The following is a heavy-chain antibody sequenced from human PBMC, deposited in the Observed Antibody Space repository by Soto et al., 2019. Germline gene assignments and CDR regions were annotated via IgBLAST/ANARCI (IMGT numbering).Heavy chain of an antibody. Sequence: QIQLVQSGGEVKKPGASVKVSCKSSGYNFISHSITWVRQAPGQGLEWMGRISAYNGNTNHAQKFQGRLTMTTDTSTSTASMELRSLRSDDTAVYYSARGAFCGGAPGCRDMDVWGQGTTVTVSS. CDR3: ARGAFCGGAPGCRDMDV. V-gene: IGHV1-18*01. J-gene: IGHJ6*02. CDR1: GYNFISHS. D-gene: IGHD2-21*01. CDR2: ISAYNGNT.